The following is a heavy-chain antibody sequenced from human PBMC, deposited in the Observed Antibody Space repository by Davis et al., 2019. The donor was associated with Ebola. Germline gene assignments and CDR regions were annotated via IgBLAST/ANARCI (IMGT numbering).Heavy chain of an antibody. CDR2: INHSGST. CDR3: ARDTAMVSSRYYYYGMDV. J-gene: IGHJ6*02. Sequence: SETLSLTCAVYGGSFSGYYWSWIRQPPGKGLEWIGEINHSGSTNYNPSLKSRVIISVDTSKNQFSLKLSSVTAADTAVYYCARDTAMVSSRYYYYGMDVWGQGTTVTVSS. D-gene: IGHD5-18*01. CDR1: GGSFSGYY. V-gene: IGHV4-34*01.